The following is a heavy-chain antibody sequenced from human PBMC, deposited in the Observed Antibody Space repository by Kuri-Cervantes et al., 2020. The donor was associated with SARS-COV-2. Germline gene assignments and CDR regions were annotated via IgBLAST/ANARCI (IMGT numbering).Heavy chain of an antibody. CDR2: ISYDGFDR. CDR1: GFAFESYG. D-gene: IGHD2-15*01. J-gene: IGHJ4*02. CDR3: ARDRIGVHDS. Sequence: GESLKISCAASGFAFESYGMHWVRQAPGKGLEWVAAISYDGFDRYYYADSVKGRFTVSRDNVRNTLSLQMNSLRAADTAMYYCARDRIGVHDSWGQGTLVTVSS. V-gene: IGHV3-30*03.